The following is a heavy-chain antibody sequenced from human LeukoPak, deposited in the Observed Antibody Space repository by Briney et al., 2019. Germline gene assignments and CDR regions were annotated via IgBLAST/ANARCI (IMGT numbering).Heavy chain of an antibody. V-gene: IGHV4-28*03. D-gene: IGHD2-21*01. CDR2: IYYSGNT. CDR3: VRDRRDFDY. CDR1: ASSISSRNW. J-gene: IGHJ4*02. Sequence: SETLSLTCAVSASSISSRNWWGWIRQPPGKGLEWIGNIYYSGNTRYNPSLKSRVTISVDTSKNQFSLKLSSVTAADTAVYYCVRDRRDFDYWGQGTLVTVSS.